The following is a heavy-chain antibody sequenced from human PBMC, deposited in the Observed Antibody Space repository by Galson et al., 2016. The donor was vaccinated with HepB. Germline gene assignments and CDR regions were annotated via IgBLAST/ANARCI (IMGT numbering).Heavy chain of an antibody. J-gene: IGHJ3*02. CDR2: IIPIFGAP. CDR3: ARNPLEESSGYYSRFPFDI. D-gene: IGHD3-22*01. V-gene: IGHV1-69*06. Sequence: SVKVSCKASGGTLSNYVISWVRQAPGQGLEWMGGIIPIFGAPNYAQKFQGRVTITADKSTGTAYMELNSLRSEDTAVYYCARNPLEESSGYYSRFPFDIWGQGTMVTVSS. CDR1: GGTLSNYV.